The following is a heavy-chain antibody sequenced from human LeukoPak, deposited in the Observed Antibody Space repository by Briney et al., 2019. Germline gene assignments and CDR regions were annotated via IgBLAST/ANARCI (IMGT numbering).Heavy chain of an antibody. D-gene: IGHD3-10*01. CDR2: IYYSGST. J-gene: IGHJ5*02. CDR1: GGSISSGGYY. Sequence: PSQTLSLTCTVSGGSISSGGYYWSWIRQHPGKGLEWIGYIYYSGSTYYNPSLKSRVTISVDTSKNQFSLKLSSVTAADTAVYYCARSRDSGSYSLIRLVFDPWGQGTLVTVSS. CDR3: ARSRDSGSYSLIRLVFDP. V-gene: IGHV4-31*03.